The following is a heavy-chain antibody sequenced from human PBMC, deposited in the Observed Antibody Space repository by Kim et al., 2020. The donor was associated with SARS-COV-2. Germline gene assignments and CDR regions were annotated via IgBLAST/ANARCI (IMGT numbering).Heavy chain of an antibody. CDR2: T. J-gene: IGHJ5*02. Sequence: TNHNPSLKSRVTISVDTSKHQFALKLSSVTAADTAVYYCARGQAAHWFDPWGQGTLVTVSS. V-gene: IGHV4-59*09. CDR3: ARGQAAHWFDP. D-gene: IGHD6-6*01.